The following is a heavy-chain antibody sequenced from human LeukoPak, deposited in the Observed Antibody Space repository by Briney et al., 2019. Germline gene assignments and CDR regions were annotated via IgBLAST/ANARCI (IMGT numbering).Heavy chain of an antibody. CDR3: TRTLVGSWYDAFDI. V-gene: IGHV1-18*01. CDR2: ISANNGNT. J-gene: IGHJ3*02. D-gene: IGHD6-13*01. Sequence: ASVKVSCKASGYTFTSYGISWVRQAPGQGLEWMGWISANNGNTNYAQKLQGRVTMSTDTSTSTAYMELRSLRSDDTAVYYCTRTLVGSWYDAFDIWGQGTMVTVSS. CDR1: GYTFTSYG.